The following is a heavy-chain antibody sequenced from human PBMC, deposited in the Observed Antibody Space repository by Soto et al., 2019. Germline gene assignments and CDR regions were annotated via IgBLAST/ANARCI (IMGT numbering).Heavy chain of an antibody. J-gene: IGHJ6*02. V-gene: IGHV1-18*01. CDR3: ATDDMN. CDR2: ININRGDV. CDR1: GHTSTHNG. Sequence: ASVKVSCKASGHTSTHNGISWVRRAPGQGLEWMGWININRGDVNHAPKFQGRVTLTTDTSTTTAYMELRSLRLDDTAVYFCATDDMNRGQGTTVTVSS.